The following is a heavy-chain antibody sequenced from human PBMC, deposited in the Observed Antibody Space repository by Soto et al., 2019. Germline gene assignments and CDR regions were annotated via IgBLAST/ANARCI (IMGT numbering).Heavy chain of an antibody. CDR3: AKEIAAHHAPNYGMDV. CDR2: ISGSGGST. D-gene: IGHD6-6*01. CDR1: GFTFSSYA. Sequence: GGSLRLSCAASGFTFSSYAMSWVRQAPGKGLEWVSAISGSGGSTYYADSVKGRFTISRDNSKNTLYLQMNSLRAEDTAVYYCAKEIAAHHAPNYGMDVWGQGTTVTVSS. J-gene: IGHJ6*02. V-gene: IGHV3-23*01.